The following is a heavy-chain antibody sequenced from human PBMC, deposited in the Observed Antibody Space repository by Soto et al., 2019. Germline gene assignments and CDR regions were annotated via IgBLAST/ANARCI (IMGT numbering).Heavy chain of an antibody. CDR1: GFTFSSYT. CDR2: ISGSGGST. D-gene: IGHD3-10*01. V-gene: IGHV3-23*01. J-gene: IGHJ4*02. CDR3: AKRNYGSEFDY. Sequence: EVQLLESGGGLVQPGGSLRLSCAASGFTFSSYTMNWVRQAPGKGLEWVSVISGSGGSTYYADSVKGRFTISRDNSKNTLYLQMNSLRAEDTAVYYCAKRNYGSEFDYWGQGTLVTVSS.